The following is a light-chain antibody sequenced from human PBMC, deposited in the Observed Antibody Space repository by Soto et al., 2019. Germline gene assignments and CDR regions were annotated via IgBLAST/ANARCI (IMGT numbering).Light chain of an antibody. V-gene: IGLV1-47*02. CDR1: NSNIGDND. Sequence: QSVLAQQPSASGTPGQRVTISCSGSNSNIGDNDVFWYQQFPGTAPKLLTYTDNQRPSGVPDRFSDSKSGTSASLVISGLRPEDEADYYCAAWDDNLRDVIFGAGTKLTVL. CDR3: AAWDDNLRDVI. CDR2: TDN. J-gene: IGLJ2*01.